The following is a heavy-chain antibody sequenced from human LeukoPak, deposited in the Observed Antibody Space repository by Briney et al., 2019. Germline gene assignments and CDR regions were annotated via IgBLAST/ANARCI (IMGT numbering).Heavy chain of an antibody. CDR3: ARTGGAVRNWFDP. Sequence: PGESLQISCQGSGYRFTSYWIGWVRQMPGKGLEWMGIIYPGDSDTRYSPSFQGQVTISADKSISTAYLQWSSLKASDTAMYYCARTGGAVRNWFDPWGQGTLVTVSS. V-gene: IGHV5-51*01. CDR1: GYRFTSYW. J-gene: IGHJ5*02. CDR2: IYPGDSDT. D-gene: IGHD3-16*01.